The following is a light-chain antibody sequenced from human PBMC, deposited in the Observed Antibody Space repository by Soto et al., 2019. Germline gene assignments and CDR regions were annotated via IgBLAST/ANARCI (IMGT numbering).Light chain of an antibody. V-gene: IGKV3-20*01. Sequence: EIVLTQSPGTLSLSPGERATLSCRASQSVNSNYFAWYQQKPDQAPRLLIYGASSRATDIPDRFSGSGSGTDFTLTISRLEPEDFAVYYCQQYGSSPYTFGQGTKLEIK. CDR2: GAS. CDR1: QSVNSNY. J-gene: IGKJ2*01. CDR3: QQYGSSPYT.